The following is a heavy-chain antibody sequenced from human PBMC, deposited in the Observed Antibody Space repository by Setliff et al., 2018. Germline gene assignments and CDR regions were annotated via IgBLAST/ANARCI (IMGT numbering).Heavy chain of an antibody. CDR3: ARRGAGMQYGDYVTFDP. V-gene: IGHV4-34*01. J-gene: IGHJ5*02. CDR2: ISHSGST. CDR1: GFIFSSYS. Sequence: GSLRLSCAASGFIFSSYSMNWVRQAPGKGLEWLGEISHSGSTNYNPSLKSRVTISVDTSKNQFSLNLSSVTAADTAVYYCARRGAGMQYGDYVTFDPWGQGTLVTVSS. D-gene: IGHD4-17*01.